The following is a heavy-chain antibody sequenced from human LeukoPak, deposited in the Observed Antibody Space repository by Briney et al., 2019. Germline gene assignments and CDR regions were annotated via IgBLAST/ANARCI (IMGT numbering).Heavy chain of an antibody. CDR3: ARGNSSGWQEGGRLDY. D-gene: IGHD6-19*01. CDR1: GGTFSSYA. Sequence: SVKVSCKASGGTFSSYAISWVRQAPGQGLEWMGGIIPIFGTANYAQKFQGRVTITADESTSTAYIELSSLRSEDTAVYYCARGNSSGWQEGGRLDYWGQGTLVTVSS. J-gene: IGHJ4*02. V-gene: IGHV1-69*01. CDR2: IIPIFGTA.